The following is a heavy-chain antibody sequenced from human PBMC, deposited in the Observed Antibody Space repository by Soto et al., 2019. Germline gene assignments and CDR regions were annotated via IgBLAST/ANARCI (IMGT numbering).Heavy chain of an antibody. D-gene: IGHD3-16*01. J-gene: IGHJ6*02. Sequence: GESLKISCKGSGYSFTSYWIGWVRQMPGKGLEWMGIIYPGDSDTRYSPSFQGQVTISADKSISTAYLQWSSLKASDTAMYYCARWGSMTTYPRVLMDVWGQGTTVTVS. CDR1: GYSFTSYW. CDR2: IYPGDSDT. CDR3: ARWGSMTTYPRVLMDV. V-gene: IGHV5-51*01.